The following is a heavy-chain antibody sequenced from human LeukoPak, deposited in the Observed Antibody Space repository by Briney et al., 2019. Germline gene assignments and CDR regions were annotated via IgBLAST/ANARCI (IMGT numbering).Heavy chain of an antibody. CDR3: ARIFRGDQRGSYYFDY. J-gene: IGHJ4*02. D-gene: IGHD2-21*01. CDR1: GYTFTSYY. Sequence: ASVKVSCKASGYTFTSYYMHWVRQAPGQGLEWMGIINPSGGSTSYAQKFQGRVTMTRDMSTSTVYMELSSLRSEDTAVYYCARIFRGDQRGSYYFDYWGQGTLVTVSS. V-gene: IGHV1-46*01. CDR2: INPSGGST.